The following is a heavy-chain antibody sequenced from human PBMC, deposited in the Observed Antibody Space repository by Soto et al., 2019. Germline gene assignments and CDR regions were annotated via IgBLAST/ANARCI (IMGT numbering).Heavy chain of an antibody. CDR1: GFTFSSYG. CDR3: AKDHRNGGSRVDY. D-gene: IGHD2-15*01. CDR2: ISCGGSNI. Sequence: GGSLRLSCAASGFTFSSYGMHWVRQAPGKGLEWVSVISCGGSNIYYADSVKGRFTISRDNSNNALYLQMSSLRPEDTAVYFCAKDHRNGGSRVDYWGQGTLVTVSS. J-gene: IGHJ4*02. V-gene: IGHV3-30*18.